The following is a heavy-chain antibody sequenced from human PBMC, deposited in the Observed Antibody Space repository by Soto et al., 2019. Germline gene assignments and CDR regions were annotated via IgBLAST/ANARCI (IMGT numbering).Heavy chain of an antibody. Sequence: QVQLVQSGAEVRKPGSSVQVSCKASGGTFYTYTFRWVRQAPGQGLEWMGSITPIYPTTNYAEKFQGRLTVTADGSTYTAFMELNSLTSVDTAVYYCARIPRYSLTTSDDLASWGQGTLFTVSS. CDR3: ARIPRYSLTTSDDLAS. CDR2: ITPIYPTT. CDR1: GGTFYTYT. J-gene: IGHJ4*02. V-gene: IGHV1-69*15. D-gene: IGHD5-18*01.